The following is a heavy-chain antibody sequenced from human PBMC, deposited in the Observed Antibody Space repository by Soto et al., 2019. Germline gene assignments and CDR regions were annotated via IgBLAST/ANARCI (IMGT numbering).Heavy chain of an antibody. D-gene: IGHD2-21*01. CDR1: GYSISTGYY. J-gene: IGHJ4*02. V-gene: IGHV4-38-2*02. Sequence: SETLSLTCTVSGYSISTGYYWAWVRQSPGKGLEWIGSVYRSGAAYYSPTLKSRVTISVDTSKNQLSLHLKSVTAADAAVYDCARDYPCAIDVGDYFGCWDQGTPGTVSS. CDR3: ARDYPCAIDVGDYFGC. CDR2: VYRSGAA.